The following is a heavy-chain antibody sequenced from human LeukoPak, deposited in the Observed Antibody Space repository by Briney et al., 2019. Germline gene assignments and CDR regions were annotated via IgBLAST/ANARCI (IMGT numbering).Heavy chain of an antibody. CDR3: ARDMGHYDFWSGYYYYYYYMDV. CDR2: MNPNSGNT. CDR1: GGTFSSYA. Sequence: ASVKVSCKASGGTFSSYAINWVRQATGQGLEWMGWMNPNSGNTGYAQKFQGRVTITRNTSISTAYMELSSLRSEDTAVYYCARDMGHYDFWSGYYYYYYYMDVWGKGTTVTVSS. V-gene: IGHV1-8*03. J-gene: IGHJ6*03. D-gene: IGHD3-3*01.